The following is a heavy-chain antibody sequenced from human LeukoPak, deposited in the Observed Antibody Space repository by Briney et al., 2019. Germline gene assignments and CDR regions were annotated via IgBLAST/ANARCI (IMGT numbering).Heavy chain of an antibody. CDR2: INHSGST. D-gene: IGHD3-3*01. V-gene: IGHV4-34*01. CDR1: GGSFSGYY. J-gene: IGHJ5*02. CDR3: ARGLGVVIRRFDP. Sequence: TSETLSLTCAVYGGSFSGYYWSWIRQPPGKGLEWIGEINHSGSTNYNPSLKSRVTISVDTSKNQFSLKLSSVTAADTAVYYCARGLGVVIRRFDPWGQGTLVTVSS.